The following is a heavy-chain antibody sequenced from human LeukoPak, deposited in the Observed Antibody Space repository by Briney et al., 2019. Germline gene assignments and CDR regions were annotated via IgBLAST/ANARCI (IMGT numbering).Heavy chain of an antibody. J-gene: IGHJ4*01. CDR2: VLSSGST. Sequence: KTSETLSLTCNFSAFSISRHFWSWIRQTPEKGLEWLGYVLSSGSTNYNPSLKSRITISLDTSKHQFALTLNSWTAADTAVYYCAGEYDYWGHGTLVTVSS. CDR3: AGEYDY. V-gene: IGHV4-59*11. CDR1: AFSISRHF.